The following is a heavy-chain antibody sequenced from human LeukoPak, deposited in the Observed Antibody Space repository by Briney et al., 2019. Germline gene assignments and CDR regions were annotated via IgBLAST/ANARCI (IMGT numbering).Heavy chain of an antibody. J-gene: IGHJ1*01. CDR1: GGSFSGYY. CDR3: ARPRYSSSWYNAEYFQH. CDR2: INHSGST. D-gene: IGHD6-13*01. V-gene: IGHV4-34*01. Sequence: PSETLSLTCAVYGGSFSGYYRSWIRQPPGKGLEWIGEINHSGSTNYNPSLKSRVTISVDTSKNQFSLKLSSVTAADTAVYYCARPRYSSSWYNAEYFQHWGQGTLVTVSS.